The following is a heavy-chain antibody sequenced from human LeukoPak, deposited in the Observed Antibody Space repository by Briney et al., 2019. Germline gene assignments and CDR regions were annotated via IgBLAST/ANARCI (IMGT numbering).Heavy chain of an antibody. CDR3: ARLLTPPPKGVVVPAAISGTDY. CDR2: INPNSGGT. J-gene: IGHJ4*02. V-gene: IGHV1-2*02. CDR1: GYTFTGYY. D-gene: IGHD2-2*01. Sequence: ASVKVSCKASGYTFTGYYMHWVRQAPGQGLEWMGWINPNSGGTNYAQKFQGRVTMTRDTSISTAYMELSRLRSDDTAVYYCARLLTPPPKGVVVPAAISGTDYWGQGTLVTVSS.